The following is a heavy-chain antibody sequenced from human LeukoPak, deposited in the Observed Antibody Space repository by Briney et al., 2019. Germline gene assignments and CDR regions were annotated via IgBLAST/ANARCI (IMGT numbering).Heavy chain of an antibody. CDR3: ARSRWGTSFDF. Sequence: AGESLKISCKGSGYSFTNYWIGWVRQMPVKGLEWMGIIYPDDSDTRYSPSFQGQVTISADKSINTAFLQWGSLKASDTGIYFCARSRWGTSFDFWGQGALVTVSS. V-gene: IGHV5-51*01. D-gene: IGHD1-14*01. CDR1: GYSFTNYW. CDR2: IYPDDSDT. J-gene: IGHJ4*02.